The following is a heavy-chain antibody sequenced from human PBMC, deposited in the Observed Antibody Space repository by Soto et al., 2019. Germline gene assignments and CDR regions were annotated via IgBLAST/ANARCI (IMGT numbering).Heavy chain of an antibody. J-gene: IGHJ4*02. CDR3: STGSPFSGXXXDY. Sequence: EVQLVESGGGLVKPGGSLRLSCAASGFSFRTTWMAWVRQAPGKGLEWVGRIKSKSAGETTDYADPVKGRFTISRDDSKDTLYLHMDSLETGDTAVYYCSTGSPFSGXXXDYWGQXTLVTVSS. CDR2: IKSKSAGETT. V-gene: IGHV3-15*05. CDR1: GFSFRTTW. D-gene: IGHD1-26*01.